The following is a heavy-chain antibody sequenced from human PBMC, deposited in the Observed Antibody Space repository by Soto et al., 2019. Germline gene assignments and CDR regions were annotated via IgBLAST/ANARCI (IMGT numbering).Heavy chain of an antibody. CDR1: GYTFTAYY. CDR2: INPNSGGT. V-gene: IGHV1-2*04. D-gene: IGHD3-22*01. CDR3: ARANTIRPYYFNMDV. J-gene: IGHJ6*02. Sequence: QVQLVQSGPEVRKPGASLKVSCKASGYTFTAYYIHWVRQGPGRGLEWVGWINPNSGGTYYAQKFQAWSTMTRDTSISTAYLELSGLTSNDTVVYYCARANTIRPYYFNMDVWGQGTTVTVSS.